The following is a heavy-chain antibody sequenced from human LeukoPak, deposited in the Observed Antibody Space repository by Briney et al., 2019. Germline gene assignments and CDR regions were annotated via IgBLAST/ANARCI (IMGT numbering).Heavy chain of an antibody. CDR1: GFTFSSYG. J-gene: IGHJ4*02. CDR3: ARDYRHLDGYYFDY. D-gene: IGHD3/OR15-3a*01. Sequence: PGGSLRLSCAASGFTFSSYGMHWVRQAPGKGLEWVAVIWYDGSNKYYADSVKGRFTISRDNSKNTLYLQMNSLRAEDTAVYYCARDYRHLDGYYFDYWGQGTLVTVSS. V-gene: IGHV3-33*01. CDR2: IWYDGSNK.